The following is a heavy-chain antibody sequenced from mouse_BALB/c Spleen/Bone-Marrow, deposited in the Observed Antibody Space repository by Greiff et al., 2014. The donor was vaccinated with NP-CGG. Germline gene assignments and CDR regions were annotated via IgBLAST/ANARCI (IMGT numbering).Heavy chain of an antibody. CDR1: GFDFSGYW. CDR2: INPDSRTI. V-gene: IGHV4-1*02. Sequence: DVKLQESGGGLVQPGGYLKLSCAASGFDFSGYWMTWVRQAPGKGLEWIGEINPDSRTINYKPSLKEKFIMSRDNAKNTLYLQMSKVRSEDTALYYCARNGYYGWMTYWGQGTLVTVSA. D-gene: IGHD1-2*01. J-gene: IGHJ3*01. CDR3: ARNGYYGWMTY.